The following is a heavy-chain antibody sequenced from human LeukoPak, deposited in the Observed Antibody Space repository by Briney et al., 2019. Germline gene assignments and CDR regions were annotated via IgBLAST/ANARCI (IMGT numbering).Heavy chain of an antibody. D-gene: IGHD3-22*01. Sequence: GGSLRLSCAASGFTVSSNYMSWVRQAPGKGLEWVSVIYSGGSTYYADSAKGRFTISRHNSKNTLYLQMNSLRAEDTAVYYCARLFRPYYDSSGYSDYWGQGTLVTVSS. J-gene: IGHJ4*02. V-gene: IGHV3-53*04. CDR3: ARLFRPYYDSSGYSDY. CDR2: IYSGGST. CDR1: GFTVSSNY.